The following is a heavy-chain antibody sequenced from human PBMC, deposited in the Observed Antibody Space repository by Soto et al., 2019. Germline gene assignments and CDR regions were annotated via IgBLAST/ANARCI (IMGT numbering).Heavy chain of an antibody. D-gene: IGHD3-3*01. CDR2: IRSKTYGGTT. CDR3: TRDSSRVVISYYGLDV. CDR1: GFNFGDYG. Sequence: GGSLRLSCTASGFNFGDYGMSWFRQAPGKGLEWIAFIRSKTYGGTTEYAASVRGRFTISRDDSKSIAYLQMNSLKTEDTAVYFCTRDSSRVVISYYGLDVWGQGTTVTVSS. J-gene: IGHJ6*02. V-gene: IGHV3-49*03.